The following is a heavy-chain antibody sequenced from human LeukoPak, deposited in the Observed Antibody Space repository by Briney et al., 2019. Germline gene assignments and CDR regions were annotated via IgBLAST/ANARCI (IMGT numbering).Heavy chain of an antibody. CDR3: ARVSVAVGVSAFDI. Sequence: PSETLSLTCTVSGGSISSGSYYWSWIRQPAGKGLEWIGRIYTSGSTNYNPSLKSRVTISVDTSKNQFSLKLSSVTAADTAVYYCARVSVAVGVSAFDIWGQGTMVTVSS. CDR2: IYTSGST. D-gene: IGHD6-19*01. V-gene: IGHV4-61*02. CDR1: GGSISSGSYY. J-gene: IGHJ3*02.